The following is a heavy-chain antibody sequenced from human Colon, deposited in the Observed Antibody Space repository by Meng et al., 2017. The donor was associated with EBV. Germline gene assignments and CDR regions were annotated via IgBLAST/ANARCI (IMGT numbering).Heavy chain of an antibody. Sequence: LQAFGSGPLELSRTLFPSLASARGSISSGAYAWGWVRPRPGKGLDWVGYIYHTGSSFYNPSLTGRVTISQDKSMSQFSLGLGSVTAADTAVYCCARVREAYCFDSWGQGALVTVSS. J-gene: IGHJ4*02. CDR3: ARVREAYCFDS. V-gene: IGHV4-30-2*01. CDR1: RGSISSGAYA. D-gene: IGHD5-24*01. CDR2: IYHTGSS.